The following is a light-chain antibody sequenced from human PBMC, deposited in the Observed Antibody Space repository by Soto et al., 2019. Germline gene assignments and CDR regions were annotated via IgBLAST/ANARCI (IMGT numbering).Light chain of an antibody. Sequence: QSVLTQPPSVSAAPGQTVTISCSGSRSNIENNYVSWYQQLPGTAPQLLIYDNNKRASGIPDRFSASKSGTSATLGITALQSGDEADYYCGTWDNILGAVFGGGTKLTVL. CDR2: DNN. CDR1: RSNIENNY. J-gene: IGLJ2*01. V-gene: IGLV1-51*01. CDR3: GTWDNILGAV.